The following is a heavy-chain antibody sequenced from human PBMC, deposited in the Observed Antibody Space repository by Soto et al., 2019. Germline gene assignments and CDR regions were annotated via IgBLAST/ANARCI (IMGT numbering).Heavy chain of an antibody. V-gene: IGHV3-30*18. CDR3: TKGSYSGIYSDFDY. CDR2: ISYDGSNK. Sequence: GGSLRRSCAASGFTFSSYGMYWVRQAPGKGLEWVTGISYDGSNKYYADSVKGRFTISRDNSKNTLYLQMNSLRAEDTAVYYCTKGSYSGIYSDFDYWGQGTLVTVSS. J-gene: IGHJ4*02. CDR1: GFTFSSYG. D-gene: IGHD1-26*01.